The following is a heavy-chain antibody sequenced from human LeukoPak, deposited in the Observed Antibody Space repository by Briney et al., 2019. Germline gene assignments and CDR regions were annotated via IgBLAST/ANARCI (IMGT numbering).Heavy chain of an antibody. CDR1: GGSISSSSYY. Sequence: SSETLSLTCTVSGGSISSSSYYWGWIRQPPGKGLEWIGSIYYSGSTYYNPSLKSRVTISVDTSKNQFSLKLSSVTAADTAVYYCARSRYYYDNSGYYYRLYYFDYWGQGTLVTVSS. V-gene: IGHV4-39*01. CDR2: IYYSGST. CDR3: ARSRYYYDNSGYYYRLYYFDY. J-gene: IGHJ4*02. D-gene: IGHD3-22*01.